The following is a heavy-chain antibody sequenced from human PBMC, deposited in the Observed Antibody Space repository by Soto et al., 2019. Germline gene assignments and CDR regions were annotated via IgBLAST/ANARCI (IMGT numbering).Heavy chain of an antibody. D-gene: IGHD6-6*01. CDR2: IKQDGSEK. CDR3: VRSQLVLDY. V-gene: IGHV3-7*03. J-gene: IGHJ4*02. Sequence: PGGSLRLSCAASGFTFIDYWMTWVRQAPGKGLEWVASIKQDGSEKGYVDSVKGRFTISRDNAKNSLFLQMNSLRRQDTDVYHSVRSQLVLDYWGQGSLVTVSS. CDR1: GFTFIDYW.